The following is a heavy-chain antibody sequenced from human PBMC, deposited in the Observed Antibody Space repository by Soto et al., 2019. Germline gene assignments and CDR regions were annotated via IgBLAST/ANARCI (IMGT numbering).Heavy chain of an antibody. V-gene: IGHV5-51*01. Sequence: RGESLKISCKGSGYSFTSYWIGWVRQMPGKGLELMGIIYPGDSGTRYSPSFQGQVTISADKSISTAYLQWSSLKASDTAMYYCARTAAAGNYYYGMDVWGQRTTVSVSS. CDR3: ARTAAAGNYYYGMDV. J-gene: IGHJ6*02. D-gene: IGHD6-13*01. CDR2: IYPGDSGT. CDR1: GYSFTSYW.